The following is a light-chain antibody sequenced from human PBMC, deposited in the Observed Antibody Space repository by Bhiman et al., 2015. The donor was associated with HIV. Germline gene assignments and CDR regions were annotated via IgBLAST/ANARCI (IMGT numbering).Light chain of an antibody. CDR2: EVH. Sequence: QPALTQPPSATGSPGQSVTISCTGTSSDVGAYNFVSWYQQHPGKAPKLIIYEVHKRPSGVPDRFFGSKSGNTASLTVSGLHTEDEADYCSAFAGRSYVFGTGTTVTVL. CDR1: SSDVGAYNF. V-gene: IGLV2-8*01. J-gene: IGLJ1*01. CDR3: SAFAGRSYV.